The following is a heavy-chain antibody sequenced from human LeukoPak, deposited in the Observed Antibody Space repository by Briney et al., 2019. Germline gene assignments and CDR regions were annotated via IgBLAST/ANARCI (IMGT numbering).Heavy chain of an antibody. Sequence: GGSLRLPCAASGFTFIGSAMHWVRQASGKGLEWVGRIRSKANSYATAYAASVKGRFTISRDDSKNTAYLQMNSLKTEDTAVYYCTGRNTMVRGVIITANWFDPWGQGTLVTVSS. CDR3: TGRNTMVRGVIITANWFDP. D-gene: IGHD3-10*01. J-gene: IGHJ5*02. CDR2: IRSKANSYAT. CDR1: GFTFIGSA. V-gene: IGHV3-73*01.